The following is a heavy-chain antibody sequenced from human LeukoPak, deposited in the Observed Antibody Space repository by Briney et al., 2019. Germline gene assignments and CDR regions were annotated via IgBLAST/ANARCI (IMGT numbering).Heavy chain of an antibody. J-gene: IGHJ4*02. CDR1: GFTFSSYR. CDR3: ARDRGVALQLWTDLDY. Sequence: PGGSLRLSCAASGFTFSSYRINWVRQAPGTGLEWISYISSGSSNIYYADSVKGRFTISRDNAKNSLYLQMNSLRAEDTALYYCARDRGVALQLWTDLDYWGQGTLVTVSS. D-gene: IGHD5-18*01. CDR2: ISSGSSNI. V-gene: IGHV3-48*04.